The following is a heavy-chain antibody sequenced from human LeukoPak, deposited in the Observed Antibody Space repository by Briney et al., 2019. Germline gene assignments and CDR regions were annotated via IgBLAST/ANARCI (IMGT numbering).Heavy chain of an antibody. CDR2: ISGTSRAI. CDR1: GFTFNEYS. CDR3: AKDGWLESGRTPFYFDS. D-gene: IGHD3-10*01. Sequence: GGSLRLSCVASGFTFNEYSMNWVRQAPGKWLQWLSYISGTSRAIYYADSVKGRFAISRDNARDSLYLQMSSLRVEDTAVYYCAKDGWLESGRTPFYFDSWGQGTLVTVSS. J-gene: IGHJ4*02. V-gene: IGHV3-48*01.